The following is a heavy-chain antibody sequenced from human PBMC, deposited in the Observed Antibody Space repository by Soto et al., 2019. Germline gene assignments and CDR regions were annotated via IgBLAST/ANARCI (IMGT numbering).Heavy chain of an antibody. D-gene: IGHD5-12*01. V-gene: IGHV3-48*03. Sequence: QPGGSLRLSCAASGFTFSSYEMNWVRQAPGKGLEWVSYISSSGSTIYYADSVKGRFTISRDNAKNSLYLQMNSLRAEDTAVYYCARDRPYGVATMADYWGQGTLVTVSS. CDR2: ISSSGSTI. J-gene: IGHJ4*02. CDR1: GFTFSSYE. CDR3: ARDRPYGVATMADY.